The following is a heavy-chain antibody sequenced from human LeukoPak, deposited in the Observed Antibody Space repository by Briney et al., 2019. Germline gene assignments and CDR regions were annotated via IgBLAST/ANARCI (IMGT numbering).Heavy chain of an antibody. J-gene: IGHJ4*02. CDR2: INPNSGGT. V-gene: IGHV1-2*02. Sequence: APMKGSCQGSWYTLPDYFFNLGGQAPGQRVVWVGWINPNSGGTNYAQKFQGRVSMTRDTSISTAYMELSRLRSDDTAIYYCARIDSSGRYFDYWGQGPLVTVSS. CDR3: ARIDSSGRYFDY. D-gene: IGHD3-22*01. CDR1: WYTLPDYF.